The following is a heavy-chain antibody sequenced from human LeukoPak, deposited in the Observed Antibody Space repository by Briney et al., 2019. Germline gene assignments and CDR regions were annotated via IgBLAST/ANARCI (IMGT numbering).Heavy chain of an antibody. D-gene: IGHD3-9*01. CDR1: GYTFTSYD. J-gene: IGHJ4*02. V-gene: IGHV1-8*01. Sequence: ASVKVSCKASGYTFTSYDINWVRQATGQGLEWMGWMNPNSGNTGYAQKFQGRVTMTRNTSISTAYMELSSLRSEDTAVYYCARGDYDTLTGYYIDDYWGQGTLVTVSS. CDR2: MNPNSGNT. CDR3: ARGDYDTLTGYYIDDY.